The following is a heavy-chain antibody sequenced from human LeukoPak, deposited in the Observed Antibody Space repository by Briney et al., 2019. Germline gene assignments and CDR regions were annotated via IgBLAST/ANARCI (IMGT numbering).Heavy chain of an antibody. CDR3: ARGRGSSPYDAFDI. CDR2: INPKSGDT. V-gene: IGHV1-2*02. Sequence: GASVKVSCKASGYTFDENHIHWVRQAPGQGLEWMGWINPKSGDTNYAQNFQGRVTVTRDTSISTAYIDLSRLRSDDTAIYYCARGRGSSPYDAFDIWGQGTMVTVSS. CDR1: GYTFDENH. J-gene: IGHJ3*02. D-gene: IGHD3-16*01.